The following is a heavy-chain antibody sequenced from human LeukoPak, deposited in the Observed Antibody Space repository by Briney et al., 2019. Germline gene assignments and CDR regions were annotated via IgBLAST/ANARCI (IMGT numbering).Heavy chain of an antibody. Sequence: GGSLRLSCLASGFTFADYAMSWFRQAPGKGLEWVGFMRSKAYGGTTKYAASVKGRFIISRDDSKSIAYLQMNSLKTEDTAVYYCARVGSSWYWFDPWGQGTLVTVSS. CDR3: ARVGSSWYWFDP. D-gene: IGHD6-13*01. CDR2: MRSKAYGGTT. V-gene: IGHV3-49*03. CDR1: GFTFADYA. J-gene: IGHJ5*02.